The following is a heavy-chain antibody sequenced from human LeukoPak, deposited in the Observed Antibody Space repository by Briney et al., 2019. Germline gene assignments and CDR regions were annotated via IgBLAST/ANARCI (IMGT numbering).Heavy chain of an antibody. Sequence: ASVKVSCKASGYTFTDYSMHWVRQAPGQGLEWMGWISPNSGATNYAQNFQGRVTMTRDTSISTAYMELSRLGPDDTVVYYCATSRVRLYYFDLWGQGTLVTVSS. CDR2: ISPNSGAT. CDR1: GYTFTDYS. CDR3: ATSRVRLYYFDL. J-gene: IGHJ4*02. D-gene: IGHD5/OR15-5a*01. V-gene: IGHV1-2*02.